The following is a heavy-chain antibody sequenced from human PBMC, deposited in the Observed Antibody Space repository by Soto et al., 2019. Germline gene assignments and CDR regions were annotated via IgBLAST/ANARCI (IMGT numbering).Heavy chain of an antibody. CDR1: GFTFSSYS. CDR3: AKGRADRYCSSTSCPAIDY. V-gene: IGHV3-48*01. Sequence: GGSLRLSCAASGFTFSSYSMNWVRQAPGKGLERVSYISSSSSTIYYADSVKGRFTISRDNAKNSLYLQMNSLRAEDTAVYYCAKGRADRYCSSTSCPAIDYWGQGTLVTVSS. J-gene: IGHJ4*02. CDR2: ISSSSSTI. D-gene: IGHD2-2*01.